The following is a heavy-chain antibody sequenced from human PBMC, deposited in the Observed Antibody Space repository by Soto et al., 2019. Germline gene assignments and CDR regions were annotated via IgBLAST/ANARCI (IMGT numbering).Heavy chain of an antibody. J-gene: IGHJ4*02. D-gene: IGHD2-15*01. V-gene: IGHV5-51*01. CDR1: GYSFTEYC. Sequence: GESVKISCKASGYSFTEYCIAWVLLMPGKGLEWMGIIYPGDSDIRYSPSFQGQVTISVDRSISTAYLHWSSLKASDTAFYYCARHRGFFTVDTEGYFAHWGQGTLVTVSS. CDR3: ARHRGFFTVDTEGYFAH. CDR2: IYPGDSDI.